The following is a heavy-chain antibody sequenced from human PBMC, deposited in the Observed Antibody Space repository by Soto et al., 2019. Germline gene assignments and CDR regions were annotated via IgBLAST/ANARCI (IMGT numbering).Heavy chain of an antibody. CDR3: AKDVLPLDY. J-gene: IGHJ4*02. Sequence: GESLKISCAASGFTFSSYAMSWVRQAPGKGLEWVSAISGSGGSTYYADSVKGRFTISRDNSKNTLYLQMNSLRAEDTAVYYCAKDVLPLDYWGQGTLVTVSS. CDR1: GFTFSSYA. CDR2: ISGSGGST. V-gene: IGHV3-23*01.